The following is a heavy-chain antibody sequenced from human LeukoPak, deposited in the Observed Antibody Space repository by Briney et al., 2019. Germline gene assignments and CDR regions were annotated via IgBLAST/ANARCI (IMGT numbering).Heavy chain of an antibody. CDR3: ARTYDSPGYYSPDYYYMDV. CDR2: MYYSGST. V-gene: IGHV4-39*07. D-gene: IGHD3-22*01. Sequence: SETLSLTCTVSGGSISSSSYYWGWIRQPPGKGLEWIGNMYYSGSTYYNPSLKSRVTISVDTSKNQFSLKLSSVTAADTAVYYCARTYDSPGYYSPDYYYMDVWGKGTTVTISS. CDR1: GGSISSSSYY. J-gene: IGHJ6*03.